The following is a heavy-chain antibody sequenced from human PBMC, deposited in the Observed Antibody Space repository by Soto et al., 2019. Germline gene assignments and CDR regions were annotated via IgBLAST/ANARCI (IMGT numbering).Heavy chain of an antibody. J-gene: IGHJ4*01. CDR1: GFALIDY. V-gene: IGHV3-11*01. CDR3: ARDYSNKGFDY. Sequence: QVQLVESGGGLVRPGGSLRLSCTASGFALIDYMSWIRQAPGRGLECVSYISGSGTAIYTADSVKGRFTFSKDDAKNSLNPQMNSLTAEDTAVYYCARDYSNKGFDYWGHGTLVTVSS. CDR2: ISGSGTAI. D-gene: IGHD4-4*01.